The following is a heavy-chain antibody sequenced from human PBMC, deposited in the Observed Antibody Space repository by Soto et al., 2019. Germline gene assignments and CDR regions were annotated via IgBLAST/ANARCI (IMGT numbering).Heavy chain of an antibody. CDR1: GGSISSSSYY. CDR2: IYYSGST. J-gene: IGHJ4*02. Sequence: QLQLQESGPGLVKPSETLSLTCTVSGGSISSSSYYWGWIRQPPGKGLEWIGSIYYSGSTYYNPSLKSRVTISVHTSKNQFSLKLSSVTAADTAVYYCARRKPGSVDYWGQGTLVTVSS. D-gene: IGHD2-8*02. V-gene: IGHV4-39*01. CDR3: ARRKPGSVDY.